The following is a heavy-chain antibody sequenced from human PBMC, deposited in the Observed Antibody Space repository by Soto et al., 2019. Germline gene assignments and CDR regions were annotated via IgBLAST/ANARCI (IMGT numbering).Heavy chain of an antibody. V-gene: IGHV3-23*01. CDR1: GFTFSNYA. CDR2: INGGGTAT. J-gene: IGHJ4*02. D-gene: IGHD6-25*01. CDR3: AKWSASGAPYYFDY. Sequence: EVQLLASGGGLAQPGGSLRLSCAASGFTFSNYAMAWVRQTPDKGLECISGINGGGTATYHSDSVRGRCTISRDNSQNTVYLKMDSPTAYDTALYFCAKWSASGAPYYFDYWGQGILVPVSS.